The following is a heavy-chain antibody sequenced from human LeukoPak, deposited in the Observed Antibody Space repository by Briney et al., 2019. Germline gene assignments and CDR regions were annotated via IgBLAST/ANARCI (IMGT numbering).Heavy chain of an antibody. Sequence: SETLSLTCAVYGVSFSGYYWSWIRQPPGKGLEWIGEINHTGITNYNPSLKSRVTISVDTSKNQFSLKLSSVTAADTAVYYCARGPDMVVTAIQYFQHWDQGTLVTVSS. CDR2: INHTGIT. CDR3: ARGPDMVVTAIQYFQH. V-gene: IGHV4-34*01. J-gene: IGHJ1*01. D-gene: IGHD2-21*02. CDR1: GVSFSGYY.